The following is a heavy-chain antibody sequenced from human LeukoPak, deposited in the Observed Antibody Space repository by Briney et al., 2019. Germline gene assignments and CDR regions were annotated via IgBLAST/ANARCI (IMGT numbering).Heavy chain of an antibody. J-gene: IGHJ5*02. CDR1: GFTFSSFS. Sequence: GSLRLSCAASGFTFSSFSMNWVRQAPGKGLEWVSSISSSSNYIYYADSVRGRFTISRDNAKNSLSLQMNSLRVEDTAVYYCARDRGDNWKYSIWAYLDPWGQGTPVTVSS. D-gene: IGHD1-20*01. CDR2: ISSSSNYI. CDR3: ARDRGDNWKYSIWAYLDP. V-gene: IGHV3-21*04.